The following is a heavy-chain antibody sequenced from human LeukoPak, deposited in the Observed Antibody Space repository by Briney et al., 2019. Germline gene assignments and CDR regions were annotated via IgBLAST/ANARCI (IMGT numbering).Heavy chain of an antibody. CDR3: AREDYDFWSGYSVNWFDP. V-gene: IGHV1-69*05. D-gene: IGHD3-3*01. Sequence: SVKVSCKXSGGTFSSYAISWVRQAPGQGLEWMGRIIPIFGTANYARKFQGRVTITTDESTSTAYMELSSLRSEDTAVYYCAREDYDFWSGYSVNWFDPWGQGTLVTVSS. CDR2: IIPIFGTA. J-gene: IGHJ5*02. CDR1: GGTFSSYA.